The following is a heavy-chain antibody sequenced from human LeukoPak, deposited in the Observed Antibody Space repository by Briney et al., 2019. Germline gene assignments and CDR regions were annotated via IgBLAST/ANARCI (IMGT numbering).Heavy chain of an antibody. CDR1: GASITDYY. J-gene: IGHJ4*02. Sequence: SETLSLTCTVSGASITDYYWSWIRQPPAKGLEWIGYIYYSGSPNYNPSLKSRVTLSLDTSQNQFSLKLTSVTAADTAVYYCAYGGDAYKTGYWGQGTLVTVSS. CDR3: AYGGDAYKTGY. D-gene: IGHD5-24*01. CDR2: IYYSGSP. V-gene: IGHV4-59*01.